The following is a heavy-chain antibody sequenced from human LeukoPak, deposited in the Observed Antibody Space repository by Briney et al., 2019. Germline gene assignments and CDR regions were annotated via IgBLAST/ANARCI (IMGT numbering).Heavy chain of an antibody. Sequence: GGSLRLSCAAAGLTFSSYDMYWVRPAPGKGLEWVSYISSSGTTIYYADSVKGRFTISRDNAKNSVYLQMNSLRAEDTAVYYCVPPAAGLHRTISTEYFQQWGQGTLVTVSS. CDR2: ISSSGTTI. V-gene: IGHV3-48*03. CDR3: VPPAAGLHRTISTEYFQQ. D-gene: IGHD6-13*01. CDR1: GLTFSSYD. J-gene: IGHJ1*01.